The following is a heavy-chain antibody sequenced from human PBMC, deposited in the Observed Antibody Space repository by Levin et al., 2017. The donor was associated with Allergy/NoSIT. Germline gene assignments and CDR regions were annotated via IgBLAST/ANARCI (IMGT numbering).Heavy chain of an antibody. J-gene: IGHJ3*02. CDR1: GDSVSSNSAA. D-gene: IGHD6-13*01. CDR2: TYYRSKWYN. Sequence: SETLSLTCAISGDSVSSNSAAWNWIRQSPSRGLEWLGRTYYRSKWYNDYAVSVKSRITINPDTSKNQFSLQLNSVTPEDTAVYYCARDLPRGPIAAAAYGASTHAFDIWGQGTMVTVSS. CDR3: ARDLPRGPIAAAAYGASTHAFDI. V-gene: IGHV6-1*01.